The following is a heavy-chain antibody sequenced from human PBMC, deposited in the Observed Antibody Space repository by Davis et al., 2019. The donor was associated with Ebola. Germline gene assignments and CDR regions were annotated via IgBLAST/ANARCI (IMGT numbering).Heavy chain of an antibody. D-gene: IGHD1-1*01. CDR1: GDSISSSNW. CDR3: ARSSVQLERFDY. CDR2: IYHSGST. V-gene: IGHV4-4*02. Sequence: SETLSLTCSVSGDSISSSNWWSWVRQPPGKGLEWIGEIYHSGSTNYNPSLKSRVTISVDKAKNQFSLKLNSVTAADTAVYYCARSSVQLERFDYWGQGTLVTVSS. J-gene: IGHJ4*02.